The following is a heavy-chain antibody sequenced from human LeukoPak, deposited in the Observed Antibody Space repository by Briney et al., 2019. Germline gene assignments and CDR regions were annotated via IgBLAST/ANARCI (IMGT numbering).Heavy chain of an antibody. CDR3: ARDHCSGGSCLDV. Sequence: NPGGSLRLSCAASGFTLSSYSMNWVRQAPGKGLEWVSSISSSSNYIYCADSLKGRFITSRGNAKNSLYLQMNSLRAEDTAVYYCARDHCSGGSCLDVWGKGTTVTVSS. CDR1: GFTLSSYS. D-gene: IGHD2-15*01. V-gene: IGHV3-21*01. J-gene: IGHJ6*04. CDR2: ISSSSNYI.